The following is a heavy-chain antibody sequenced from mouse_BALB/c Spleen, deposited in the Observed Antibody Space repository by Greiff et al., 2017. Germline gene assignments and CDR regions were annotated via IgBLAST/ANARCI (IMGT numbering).Heavy chain of an antibody. J-gene: IGHJ2*01. CDR3: ARSGSRTGYDFDY. Sequence: EVKLMESGGGLVQPGGSRKLSCAASGFTFSSFGMHWVRQAPEKGLEWVAYISSGSSTIYYADTVKGRFTISRDNPKNTLFLQMTSLRSEDTAMYYCARSGSRTGYDFDYWGQGTTLTVSS. CDR2: ISSGSSTI. V-gene: IGHV5-17*02. CDR1: GFTFSSFG. D-gene: IGHD4-1*01.